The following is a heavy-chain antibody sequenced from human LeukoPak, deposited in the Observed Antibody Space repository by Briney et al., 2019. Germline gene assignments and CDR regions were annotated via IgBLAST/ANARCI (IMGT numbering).Heavy chain of an antibody. CDR1: GFTFDDYA. V-gene: IGHV3-9*01. Sequence: GGSLRLSCAASGFTFDDYAMHWVRQAPGKGLEWVSGISWNSGSIGYADSVKGRFTISRDDAKNSLYLQMNSLRAEDTALYYCASSFTVTTTIFDYWGQGTLVTVSS. CDR3: ASSFTVTTTIFDY. J-gene: IGHJ4*02. D-gene: IGHD4-17*01. CDR2: ISWNSGSI.